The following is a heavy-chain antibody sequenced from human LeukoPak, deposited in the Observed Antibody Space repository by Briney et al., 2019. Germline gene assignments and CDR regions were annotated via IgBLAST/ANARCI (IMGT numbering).Heavy chain of an antibody. CDR3: ATGPSGYSSGWYYYFDY. CDR1: GFTFSTYD. D-gene: IGHD6-19*01. CDR2: IRYDGSDK. Sequence: GGSLRLSCAASGFTFSTYDIHWVRQAPGKGLEWVAFIRYDGSDKYYADSVKGRFTISRDNSKNTLYLQMNSLRPEDTAVYYCATGPSGYSSGWYYYFDYWGQGTLVTVSS. V-gene: IGHV3-30*02. J-gene: IGHJ4*02.